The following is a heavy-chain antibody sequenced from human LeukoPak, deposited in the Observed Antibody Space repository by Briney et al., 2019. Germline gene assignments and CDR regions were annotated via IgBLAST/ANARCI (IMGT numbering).Heavy chain of an antibody. CDR3: ARVPLPAQVYYYYYYMDV. Sequence: PGGSLRLSCAASGFTVSSNYMSWVRQAPGKGPEWVSVIYSGGSTYYADSVKGRFTISRDNSKNTLYLQMNSLRAEDTAVYYCARVPLPAQVYYYYYYMDVWGKGTTVTVSS. J-gene: IGHJ6*03. CDR2: IYSGGST. V-gene: IGHV3-53*01. CDR1: GFTVSSNY.